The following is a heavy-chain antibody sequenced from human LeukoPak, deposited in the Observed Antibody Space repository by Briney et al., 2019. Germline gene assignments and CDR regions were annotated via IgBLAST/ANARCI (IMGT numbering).Heavy chain of an antibody. Sequence: GGSLRLSCAASGFTFSSFAMSWVRQAPGKGLEWVSVFYSGGDTHYADSVKGRFTISRDNSKNTLYLQMNSLRAEDTAVYYCARDSTGYWYFDLWGRGTLVSVSS. J-gene: IGHJ2*01. CDR2: FYSGGDT. V-gene: IGHV3-53*01. CDR1: GFTFSSFA. CDR3: ARDSTGYWYFDL. D-gene: IGHD3-3*02.